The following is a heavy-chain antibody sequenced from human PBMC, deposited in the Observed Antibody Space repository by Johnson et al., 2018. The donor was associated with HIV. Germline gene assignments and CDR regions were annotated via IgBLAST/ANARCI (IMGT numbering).Heavy chain of an antibody. CDR3: ARAAFYYDPSGYLTRPRAFDI. CDR2: INWNGDST. V-gene: IGHV3-20*04. J-gene: IGHJ3*02. D-gene: IGHD3-22*01. CDR1: GFTFDDYD. Sequence: MLLVESGGGVVQPGRSLRLSCAASGFTFDDYDMGWVRQGPGKGLEWVSGINWNGDSTGYTDFEKGCFTISRDTAKNSLYVQMNGLRVEDSALYYCARAAFYYDPSGYLTRPRAFDIWGQGTMVTVSS.